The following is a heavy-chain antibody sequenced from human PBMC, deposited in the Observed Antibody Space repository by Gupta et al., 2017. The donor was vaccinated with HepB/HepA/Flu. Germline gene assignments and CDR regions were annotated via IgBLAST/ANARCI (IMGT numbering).Heavy chain of an antibody. D-gene: IGHD6-19*01. CDR1: NFTFNHYA. V-gene: IGHV3-43*02. CDR3: AKDGVDYTSGWYAS. Sequence: VQLVESGGGVVQPGGSLRLSCAASNFTFNHYAMHWVRQAPGKGLEWVSLISGDGTVAYYADSVRGRFTISRDNNKNSLYLQMNGLKTEDTAFYYCAKDGVDYTSGWYASWGQGTLVTVSS. J-gene: IGHJ5*02. CDR2: ISGDGTVA.